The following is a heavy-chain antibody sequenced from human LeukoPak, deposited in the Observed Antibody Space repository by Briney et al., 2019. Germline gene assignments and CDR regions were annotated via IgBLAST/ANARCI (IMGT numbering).Heavy chain of an antibody. D-gene: IGHD5-12*01. J-gene: IGHJ4*02. CDR2: IWYDGSNK. V-gene: IGHV3-33*01. CDR3: AREPRARYSGYLDY. CDR1: GFTFSSYG. Sequence: GGSLRLSCAASGFTFSSYGMHWVRQAPGKGLEWVAVIWYDGSNKYYADSVKGRFTISRDNSKNTLYLQMNSLRAEDTAVYYCAREPRARYSGYLDYWGQGTLVTVSS.